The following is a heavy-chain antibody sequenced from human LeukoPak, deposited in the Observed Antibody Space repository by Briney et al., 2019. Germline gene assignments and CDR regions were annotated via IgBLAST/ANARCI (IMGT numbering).Heavy chain of an antibody. Sequence: GGSLRLSCAASGFTFTTYTMNWVRQAPGKGLEWVSSISPTGTDMFYADSVEGRFTISRDNAKNSLYLQMDSLRAEDTAVYYCAPRGGTATYYWGQGTLVTVSS. J-gene: IGHJ4*02. CDR1: GFTFTTYT. CDR3: APRGGTATYY. D-gene: IGHD2-15*01. V-gene: IGHV3-21*01. CDR2: ISPTGTDM.